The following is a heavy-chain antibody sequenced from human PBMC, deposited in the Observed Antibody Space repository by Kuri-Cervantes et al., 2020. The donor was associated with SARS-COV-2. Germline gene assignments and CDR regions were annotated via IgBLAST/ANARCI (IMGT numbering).Heavy chain of an antibody. CDR3: ARERRSLGYSYGPDDY. J-gene: IGHJ4*02. CDR1: GFTFSSYW. CDR2: INSDGSST. Sequence: GESLKISCAASGFTFSSYWMHWVRQAPGRGLVWVSRINSDGSSTSYADSVKGRFTISRDNAKNTLYLQMNSLRAEDTAVYYCARERRSLGYSYGPDDYWGQETLVTVSS. D-gene: IGHD5-18*01. V-gene: IGHV3-74*01.